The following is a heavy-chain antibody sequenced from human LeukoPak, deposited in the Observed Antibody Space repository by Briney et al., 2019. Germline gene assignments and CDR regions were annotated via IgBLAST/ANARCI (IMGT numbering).Heavy chain of an antibody. CDR1: GISISSCY. J-gene: IGHJ4*02. CDR3: AKSGGTTIFDF. CDR2: ISYGGTT. V-gene: IGHV4-59*01. Sequence: SETLSLTCTVSGISISSCYWNWIRLSPGRGLEWIGYISYGGTTSYSPSLKSRITMSIDTSKNQFSLKLSSVTAADAAVYYCAKSGGTTIFDFWGQGTLVTVSS. D-gene: IGHD3-16*01.